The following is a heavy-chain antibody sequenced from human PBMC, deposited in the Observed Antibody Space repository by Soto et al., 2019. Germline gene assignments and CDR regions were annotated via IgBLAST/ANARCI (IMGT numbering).Heavy chain of an antibody. CDR1: GYTFTSYA. CDR3: ARGGSLYWYFDL. J-gene: IGHJ2*01. Sequence: QVQLVQSGAEVKKPGASVKVSCKASGYTFTSYAMHWVRQAPGQRLEWMGWINAGNGNTKYSQKFQGRVTITRAPSASTAYMERSSLRSEDTAVYYCARGGSLYWYFDLCGRGTLVTVSS. D-gene: IGHD1-26*01. V-gene: IGHV1-3*01. CDR2: INAGNGNT.